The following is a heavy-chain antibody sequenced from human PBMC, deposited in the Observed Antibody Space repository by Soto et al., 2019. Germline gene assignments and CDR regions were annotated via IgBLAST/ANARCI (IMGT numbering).Heavy chain of an antibody. CDR1: GYTFTRYA. J-gene: IGHJ6*03. D-gene: IGHD6-13*01. V-gene: IGHV1-8*01. Sequence: QVQLVQSGAEGKKPGASVKVSCKASGYTFTRYAINWVRQATGQGLEWMGWMNPNSGNTGYAQKFQGRVTMTRNTSISTAYMGLSSLRSEVTAVYYCARGPGSWYYYYMDVWGKGTTVTVSS. CDR3: ARGPGSWYYYYMDV. CDR2: MNPNSGNT.